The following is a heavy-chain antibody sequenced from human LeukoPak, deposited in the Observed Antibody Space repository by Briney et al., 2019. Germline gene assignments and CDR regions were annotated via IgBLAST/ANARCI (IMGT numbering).Heavy chain of an antibody. D-gene: IGHD6-13*01. J-gene: IGHJ4*02. CDR3: AKSPSSWKFDD. Sequence: PGGSLRLSCSASGFTFSSYWMHWVRQAPGKGLVWVSRIDTDGSNTAYADSVKGRFTISRDNSENTLYLQMNSLRAEDTAVYYCAKSPSSWKFDDWGQGTLVTVSS. CDR2: IDTDGSNT. CDR1: GFTFSSYW. V-gene: IGHV3-74*01.